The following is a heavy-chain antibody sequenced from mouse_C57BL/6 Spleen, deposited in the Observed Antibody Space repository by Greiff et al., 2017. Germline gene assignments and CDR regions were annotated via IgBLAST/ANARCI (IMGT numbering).Heavy chain of an antibody. Sequence: QVQLQQPGAELVKPGASVKLSCKASGYTFTSYWMHWVKQRPGQGLEWIGMIHPNSGSTNYNEKFKSKATLTVDKSSSTAYMQLSSLTSADSAVYYCARNYGSSSYYFDYWGQGTTLTVSS. D-gene: IGHD1-1*01. J-gene: IGHJ2*01. CDR1: GYTFTSYW. CDR3: ARNYGSSSYYFDY. V-gene: IGHV1-64*01. CDR2: IHPNSGST.